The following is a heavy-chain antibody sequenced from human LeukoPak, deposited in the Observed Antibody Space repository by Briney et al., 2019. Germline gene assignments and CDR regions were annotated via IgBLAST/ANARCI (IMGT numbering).Heavy chain of an antibody. D-gene: IGHD6-6*01. V-gene: IGHV3-23*01. J-gene: IGHJ6*03. Sequence: GGSLRLSCAASGFTFSSYAMSWVRQAPGKGLEWVSAISGSGGSTYCADSVKGRFTISRDNSKNTLYLQMNSLRAEDTAVYYCAKDHKQLVSIYYYYYMDVWGKGTTVTVSS. CDR1: GFTFSSYA. CDR2: ISGSGGST. CDR3: AKDHKQLVSIYYYYYMDV.